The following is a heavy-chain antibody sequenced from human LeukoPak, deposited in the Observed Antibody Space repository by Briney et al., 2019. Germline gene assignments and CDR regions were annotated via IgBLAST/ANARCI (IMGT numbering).Heavy chain of an antibody. J-gene: IGHJ4*02. V-gene: IGHV3-33*01. D-gene: IGHD1-26*01. CDR1: GFTFSSYG. CDR3: ARVAAHSGSYYAADY. CDR2: IWYDGSNI. Sequence: PGGSLRLSCAASGFTFSSYGMHWVRQAPGKGLEWVSVIWYDGSNIYYRDSVKGRFTISRDNSQNTLYLQMNSLRVDDTAVYYCARVAAHSGSYYAADYWGQGTLVTVSS.